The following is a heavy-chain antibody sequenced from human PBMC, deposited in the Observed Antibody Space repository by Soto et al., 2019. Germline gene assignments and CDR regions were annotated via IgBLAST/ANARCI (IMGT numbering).Heavy chain of an antibody. CDR3: TKEGAAHDF. CDR1: GFTFSTYS. J-gene: IGHJ4*02. CDR2: ISSSSSTI. V-gene: IGHV3-48*01. D-gene: IGHD1-26*01. Sequence: GGSLRLSCAASGFTFSTYSMNWVRQAPGKGLEWVSYISSSSSTIFYTDSVKGRFTVSRDNAKNSLYLQMNSLRAEDTAVYYCTKEGAAHDFWGRGTLVTVSS.